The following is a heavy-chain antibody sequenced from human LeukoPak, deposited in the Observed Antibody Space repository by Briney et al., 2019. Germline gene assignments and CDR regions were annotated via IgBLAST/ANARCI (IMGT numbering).Heavy chain of an antibody. CDR1: VFTFDDYG. D-gene: IGHD5-18*01. V-gene: IGHV3-20*04. CDR3: ARVKVISGYWYFDY. Sequence: GGSLRLSCAASVFTFDDYGMNCVRQAPGEGLECVSGINWNGGSTGYADSVKGRFTISRDNAKNSLYLQMNSLRAEDTALYYCARVKVISGYWYFDYWGQGTLVTVSS. J-gene: IGHJ4*02. CDR2: INWNGGST.